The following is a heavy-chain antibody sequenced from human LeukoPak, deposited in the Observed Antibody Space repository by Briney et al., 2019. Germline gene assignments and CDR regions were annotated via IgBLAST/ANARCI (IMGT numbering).Heavy chain of an antibody. CDR3: ARGRYGSRYDSSGYYSKTVDY. Sequence: PSETLSLTCAVYGGSFSGYYWSWIRQPPGKGLELLGEINHSGSTNYNPSLKSRVTISVDTSKNQFSLKLSSVTAADTAVYYCARGRYGSRYDSSGYYSKTVDYWGQGTLVTVSS. J-gene: IGHJ4*02. CDR2: INHSGST. D-gene: IGHD3-22*01. CDR1: GGSFSGYY. V-gene: IGHV4-34*01.